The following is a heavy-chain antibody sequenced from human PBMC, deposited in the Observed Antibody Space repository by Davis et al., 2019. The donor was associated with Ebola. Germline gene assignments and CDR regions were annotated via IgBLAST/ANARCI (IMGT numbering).Heavy chain of an antibody. D-gene: IGHD6-13*01. V-gene: IGHV3-53*01. CDR2: IYSGGST. J-gene: IGHJ4*02. Sequence: GGSLRLSCAASGFTFSSYWMSWVRQAPGKGLEWVSVIYSGGSTYYADSVKGRFTISRDNSKNTLYLQMNSLRAEDTAVYYCARAWRQQLVFDYWGQGTLVTVSS. CDR3: ARAWRQQLVFDY. CDR1: GFTFSSYW.